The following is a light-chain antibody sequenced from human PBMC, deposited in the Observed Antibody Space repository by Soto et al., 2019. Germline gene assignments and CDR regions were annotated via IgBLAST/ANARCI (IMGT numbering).Light chain of an antibody. CDR1: HRVSSY. V-gene: IGKV3-15*01. CDR2: GAS. CDR3: QQYNNWPLT. J-gene: IGKJ4*01. Sequence: EIVVTKSPATLSVSPGERATLSCRASHRVSSYLAWYQQRPGQAPRLLIYGASTRATGIPARFSGSASGTEFTLTISSLQSEDFAIYYCQQYNNWPLTFGGGTKVDI.